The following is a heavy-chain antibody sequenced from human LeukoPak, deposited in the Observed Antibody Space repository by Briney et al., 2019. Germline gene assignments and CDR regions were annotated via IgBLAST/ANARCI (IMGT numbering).Heavy chain of an antibody. CDR1: GFTFSSYL. CDR2: INSDGSST. CDR3: ARSNHCSGGSCYSAWFDP. V-gene: IGHV3-74*01. D-gene: IGHD2-15*01. J-gene: IGHJ5*02. Sequence: GGSLRLSCADSGFTFSSYLMHWVRQAPGKGLVWVSRINSDGSSTSYADSVRGRFTISRDNAKNTLYLQMNSLRAEDTAVYYCARSNHCSGGSCYSAWFDPWGQGTLVTVSS.